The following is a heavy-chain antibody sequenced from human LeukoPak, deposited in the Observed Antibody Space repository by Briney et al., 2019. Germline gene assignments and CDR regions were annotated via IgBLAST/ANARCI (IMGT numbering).Heavy chain of an antibody. J-gene: IGHJ5*01. CDR2: ISGSGGT. D-gene: IGHD4-17*01. Sequence: GGSLRLSCAASGFTFSNYAVSWVRQAPGRGLEWVSAISGSGGTYYIPSVKGRFIVSRDNSRNTLYLQLNSLRAEDTAIYYCAKEDYRDHTTGFDSWGQGTLVTVSS. V-gene: IGHV3-23*01. CDR1: GFTFSNYA. CDR3: AKEDYRDHTTGFDS.